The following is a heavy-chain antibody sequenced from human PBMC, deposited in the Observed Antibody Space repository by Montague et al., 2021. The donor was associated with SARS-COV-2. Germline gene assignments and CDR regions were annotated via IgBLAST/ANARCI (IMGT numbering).Heavy chain of an antibody. Sequence: CAISGDSVSSNSATWNWNRQSPSRGLEWLGRTYYRSMWKSDYARSVKSRIAINPDTSKNPFSLQLSSVTPEDTALYYCVRGIEAAGSYDYWGQGTLVTVSS. CDR3: VRGIEAAGSYDY. CDR2: TYYRSMWKS. D-gene: IGHD6-13*01. J-gene: IGHJ4*02. CDR1: GDSVSSNSAT. V-gene: IGHV6-1*01.